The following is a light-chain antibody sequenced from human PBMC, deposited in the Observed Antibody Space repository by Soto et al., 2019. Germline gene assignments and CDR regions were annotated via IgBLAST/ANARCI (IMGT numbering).Light chain of an antibody. J-gene: IGKJ4*01. CDR1: QGISNN. V-gene: IGKV1-16*01. Sequence: DIQMTQSPASLSASVGDRVTMTCRTSQGISNNLAWFQQKPGKAPKALIYAASNLQTGVPSRFSGSGSGTEFTLTLNSLQSDDFATYYCQQCDAYPLTFGGGTKVEVK. CDR3: QQCDAYPLT. CDR2: AAS.